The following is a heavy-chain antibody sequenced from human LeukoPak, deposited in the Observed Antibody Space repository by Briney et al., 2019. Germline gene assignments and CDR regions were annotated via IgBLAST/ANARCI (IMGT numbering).Heavy chain of an antibody. J-gene: IGHJ5*02. CDR2: INPNSGGT. D-gene: IGHD1-14*01. V-gene: IGHV1-2*02. Sequence: GGSVRVSCKASGYTFTAYDMHWVRQAPGQGLEWVGWINPNSGGTNYAQKFQGRVTMTRDTSISTAYMELSRLRSDDTAVYYCARDLGKRGGTHDWFDTWGQGTLVTVSS. CDR3: ARDLGKRGGTHDWFDT. CDR1: GYTFTAYD.